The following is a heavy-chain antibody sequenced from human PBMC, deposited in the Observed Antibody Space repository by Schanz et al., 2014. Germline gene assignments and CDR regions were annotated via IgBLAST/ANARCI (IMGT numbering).Heavy chain of an antibody. D-gene: IGHD3-22*01. CDR1: LFTFINYF. Sequence: QVQLVESGGGVVQPGGSLRLSCAASLFTFINYFFHFFLQSPGNFLDFFAFILYNGINEYYADSVKGRFTISRDNSKNTLYLQMNSLRAEDTAVYYCAKDLPSDYYIAYWGQGTLVTVSS. J-gene: IGHJ4*02. V-gene: IGHV3-30*02. CDR3: AKDLPSDYYIAY. CDR2: ILYNGINE.